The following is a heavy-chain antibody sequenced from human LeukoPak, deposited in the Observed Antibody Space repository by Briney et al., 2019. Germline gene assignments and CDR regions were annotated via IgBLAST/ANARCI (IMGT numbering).Heavy chain of an antibody. J-gene: IGHJ4*02. CDR3: AKDAPYSGRVFDC. Sequence: GGSLRLSCGGSRFTLDDYGMHWVRQRPGKGLEWVSLISGDGGMTHYADSVKGRFTISRDNSKNSLYLQMNSLSIEDSAFYYCAKDAPYSGRVFDCWSQGTLVTVSS. CDR2: ISGDGGMT. V-gene: IGHV3-43*02. D-gene: IGHD5-12*01. CDR1: RFTLDDYG.